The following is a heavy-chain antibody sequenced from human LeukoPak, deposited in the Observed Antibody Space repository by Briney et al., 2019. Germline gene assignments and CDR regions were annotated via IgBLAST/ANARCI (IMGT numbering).Heavy chain of an antibody. Sequence: SETLSLTCTVSGGSISSGDYYWSWIRQPPGKGLEWIGHIYYSGSTYYNPSLKSRVTISVDTSKNQFSLKLSSVTAADTAVYYCAGRDGGSCFGSWGQGTLVTVSS. V-gene: IGHV4-30-4*08. CDR3: AGRDGGSCFGS. CDR1: GGSISSGDYY. J-gene: IGHJ5*02. CDR2: IYYSGST. D-gene: IGHD2-15*01.